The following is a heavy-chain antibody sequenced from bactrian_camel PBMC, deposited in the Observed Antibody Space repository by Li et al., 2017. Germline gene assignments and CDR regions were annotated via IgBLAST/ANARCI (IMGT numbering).Heavy chain of an antibody. J-gene: IGHJ4*01. CDR1: GFTSSFYC. D-gene: IGHD3*01. CDR2: IDSDGSI. V-gene: IGHV3S9*01. CDR3: AAAPFVAYCPESPDEYQY. Sequence: HVQLVESGGGSVQAGGSLRLSCVASGFTSSFYCMGWFRQVPGKEREGVADIDSDGSITYADSVKGRFTISKDNAKNTLYLQMNSLKPEDTAMYYCAAAPFVAYCPESPDEYQYWGQGTQVTVS.